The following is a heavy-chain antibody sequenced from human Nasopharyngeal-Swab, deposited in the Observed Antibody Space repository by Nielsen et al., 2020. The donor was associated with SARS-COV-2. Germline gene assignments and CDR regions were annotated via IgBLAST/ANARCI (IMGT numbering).Heavy chain of an antibody. CDR1: GGSISSYY. V-gene: IGHV4-59*13. J-gene: IGHJ3*02. D-gene: IGHD4-17*01. CDR3: ARVQGSTVTGGGYDAFDI. CDR2: TYYSGSS. Sequence: GSLRLSCTASGGSISSYYWGWIPQLPGKGLEWIGYTYYSGSSNYNHSLKSRFTISVDTSKNQFSLKLSSVTAADTAVYYCARVQGSTVTGGGYDAFDIWGQGTMVTVSS.